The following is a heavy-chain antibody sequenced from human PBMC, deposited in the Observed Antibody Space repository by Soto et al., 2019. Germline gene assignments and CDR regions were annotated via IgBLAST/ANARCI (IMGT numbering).Heavy chain of an antibody. V-gene: IGHV4-31*03. CDR2: IYYTGST. Sequence: PSETLSLTCTVSGGSISSGGYYWSWIRQHPGKGLACIGYIYYTGSTYSNPSLKSRVTISVEPSKNQFSLKLSSVTAADTAVYYCARDVEDYGPATARVFDYWGQRALVTNS. CDR1: GGSISSGGYY. D-gene: IGHD3-16*01. J-gene: IGHJ4*02. CDR3: ARDVEDYGPATARVFDY.